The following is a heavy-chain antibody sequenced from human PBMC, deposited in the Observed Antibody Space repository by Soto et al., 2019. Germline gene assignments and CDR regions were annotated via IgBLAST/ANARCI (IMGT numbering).Heavy chain of an antibody. Sequence: QVQLVQSGTEVKKPGSSVKVSCKASGGTLTSYVINWVRQAPGQGLEWMGRIIPIFATGDYAQKFQGRVTISADDSASTVYMELSSLRSEDTAVYYCARRGHDYGDYGMDVWGQGTTVAV. CDR1: GGTLTSYV. D-gene: IGHD4-17*01. CDR2: IIPIFATG. CDR3: ARRGHDYGDYGMDV. J-gene: IGHJ6*02. V-gene: IGHV1-69*18.